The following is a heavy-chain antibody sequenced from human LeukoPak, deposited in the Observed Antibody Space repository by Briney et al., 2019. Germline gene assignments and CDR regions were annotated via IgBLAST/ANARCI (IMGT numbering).Heavy chain of an antibody. D-gene: IGHD2-15*01. CDR3: ARDPGYCSGGSCYFDY. CDR1: GGTFSSYA. CDR2: IIPIFGTA. Sequence: ASVKVSCKASGGTFSSYAISWVRQAPGQGLEWMGGIIPIFGTANYAQKFQGRVTITTDESTSTAYMELSSLRSEDTAVYYCARDPGYCSGGSCYFDYWGQGTLVTVSS. V-gene: IGHV1-69*05. J-gene: IGHJ4*02.